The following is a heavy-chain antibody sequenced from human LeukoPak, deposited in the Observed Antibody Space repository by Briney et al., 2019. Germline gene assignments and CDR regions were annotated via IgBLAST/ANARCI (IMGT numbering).Heavy chain of an antibody. CDR3: ARVCYDFWSGYFSSTCYYFDY. Sequence: GASVKVSCKASGYTFTSYGISWVRQAPGQGLEWMGWISAYNGNTNYAQKLQGRVTMTTDTSTSTAYMELRSLRSDDTAVYYCARVCYDFWSGYFSSTCYYFDYWGQGTLVTVSS. D-gene: IGHD3-3*01. CDR2: ISAYNGNT. CDR1: GYTFTSYG. V-gene: IGHV1-18*01. J-gene: IGHJ4*02.